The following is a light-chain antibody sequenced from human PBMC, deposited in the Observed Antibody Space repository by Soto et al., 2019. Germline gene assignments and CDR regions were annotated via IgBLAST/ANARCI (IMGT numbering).Light chain of an antibody. CDR1: QSVRGY. CDR3: QQRGNWPPTWT. V-gene: IGKV3-11*01. J-gene: IGKJ1*01. CDR2: DAS. Sequence: EIVLTQSPATLSLSPGERATLSCRASQSVRGYLAWYQQKPGQAPRLVIFDASNRATGIPARFSCSGSGTDFTLIINSLEPEDFGVYYCQQRGNWPPTWTFGQGTNVEIK.